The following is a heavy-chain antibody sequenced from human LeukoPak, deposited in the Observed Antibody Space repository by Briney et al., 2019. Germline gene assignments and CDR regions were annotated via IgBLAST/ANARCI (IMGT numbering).Heavy chain of an antibody. CDR3: ARYDYGDCWFDP. J-gene: IGHJ5*02. D-gene: IGHD4-17*01. Sequence: SETLSLTCTGSGGSMNNYYWSWIRQAPGKGLEWIGYISDSGSTNYNPPLRSRVTISVDTSRNQFSLKLSSVTAADTALYYCARYDYGDCWFDPWGQGTLVTVSS. V-gene: IGHV4-59*01. CDR2: ISDSGST. CDR1: GGSMNNYY.